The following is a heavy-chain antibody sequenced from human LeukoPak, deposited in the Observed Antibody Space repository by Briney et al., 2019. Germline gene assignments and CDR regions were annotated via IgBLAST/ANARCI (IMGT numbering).Heavy chain of an antibody. J-gene: IGHJ4*02. CDR3: AAKGNGYTGIYVFAH. V-gene: IGHV3-66*01. CDR2: LYASGIT. D-gene: IGHD1-26*01. Sequence: PGGSLRLSCAASGFGVSVNYMSWVRQAPGKGLEWVSVLYASGITKYADSVKGRFTISRDTSDNPLNLQLNDLGAEDSAVYYCAAKGNGYTGIYVFAHCGQGTLVTVSA. CDR1: GFGVSVNY.